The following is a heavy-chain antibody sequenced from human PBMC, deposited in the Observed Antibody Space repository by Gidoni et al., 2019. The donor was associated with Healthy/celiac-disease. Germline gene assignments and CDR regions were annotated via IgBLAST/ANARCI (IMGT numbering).Heavy chain of an antibody. D-gene: IGHD3-22*01. V-gene: IGHV4-61*08. Sequence: QVQLQESGPGLVKPSETLSLTCTVPGGSVSSGGYYWSWIRQHPGKGLEWIGYIYYSGSTNYNPSLKSRVTISVDTSKNQFSLKLSSVTAADTAVYYCARDPLYYYDSSGYNDAFDIWGQGTMVTVSS. CDR2: IYYSGST. J-gene: IGHJ3*02. CDR3: ARDPLYYYDSSGYNDAFDI. CDR1: GGSVSSGGYY.